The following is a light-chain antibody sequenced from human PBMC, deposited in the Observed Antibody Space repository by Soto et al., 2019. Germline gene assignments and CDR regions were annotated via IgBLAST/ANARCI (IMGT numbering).Light chain of an antibody. V-gene: IGKV1-5*01. J-gene: IGKJ1*01. Sequence: DIQMTQSPSTLSASVGDRVSITFRASHSISSSLAWYQQEPGKAPKLLIYDASSLESGVPQRFSGSGSGTEFTLTISSLQTDDFSTYYCQQYHSYWTFGQGTKVDIK. CDR1: HSISSS. CDR2: DAS. CDR3: QQYHSYWT.